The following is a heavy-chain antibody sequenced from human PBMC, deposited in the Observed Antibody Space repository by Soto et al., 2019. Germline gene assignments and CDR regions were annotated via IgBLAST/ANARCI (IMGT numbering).Heavy chain of an antibody. J-gene: IGHJ6*02. CDR3: AISGYGDYYYYGMDV. V-gene: IGHV1-69*13. CDR2: IIPIFGTA. Sequence: SVKVSCKASGGTFSSYAISWVRQAPGQGLEWMGGIIPIFGTANYAHKFQGRVTITADESTSTAYMELSSLRSEDTAVYYCAISGYGDYYYYGMDVWGQGTTVTVSS. D-gene: IGHD5-12*01. CDR1: GGTFSSYA.